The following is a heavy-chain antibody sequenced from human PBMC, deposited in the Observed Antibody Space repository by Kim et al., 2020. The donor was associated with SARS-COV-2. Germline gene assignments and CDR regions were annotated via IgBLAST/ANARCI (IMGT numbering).Heavy chain of an antibody. CDR2: INAGNGNT. D-gene: IGHD5-18*01. V-gene: IGHV1-3*01. CDR1: GYTFTSYA. CDR3: ARSLVEWIQGYSYGPYLDY. Sequence: ASVKVSCKASGYTFTSYAMHWVRQAPGQRLEWMGWINAGNGNTKYSQKFQGRVTITRDTSASTAYMELSSLRSEDTAVYYCARSLVEWIQGYSYGPYLDYWGQGTLVTVSS. J-gene: IGHJ4*02.